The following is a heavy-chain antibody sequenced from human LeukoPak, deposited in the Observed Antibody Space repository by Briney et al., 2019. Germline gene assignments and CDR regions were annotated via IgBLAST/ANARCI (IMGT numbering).Heavy chain of an antibody. D-gene: IGHD5-24*01. CDR1: GYTFTSYY. Sequence: ASVKVSCKASGYTFTSYYMHWVRQAPGQGLEWMGIINPSGGSTSYAQKFQGRVTISLDTSKNQFSLNLSSVTAADTAVYYCARDTLRGDGYNYDSWGQGTLVTVSS. CDR2: INPSGGST. J-gene: IGHJ5*01. V-gene: IGHV1-46*01. CDR3: ARDTLRGDGYNYDS.